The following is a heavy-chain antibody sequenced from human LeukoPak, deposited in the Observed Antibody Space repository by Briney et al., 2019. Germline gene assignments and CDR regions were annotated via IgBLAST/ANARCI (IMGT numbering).Heavy chain of an antibody. V-gene: IGHV3-66*01. Sequence: GGSLRLSCVVSGFTVSSNYMSWVRQAPGKGLEWVSVIYSGGSTYYADSVKGRFTISRDNAKNTLFLQMNSLRAEDTAVYYCATLAVEMATITVDYWGQGTLVTVSS. D-gene: IGHD5-24*01. J-gene: IGHJ4*02. CDR1: GFTVSSNY. CDR2: IYSGGST. CDR3: ATLAVEMATITVDY.